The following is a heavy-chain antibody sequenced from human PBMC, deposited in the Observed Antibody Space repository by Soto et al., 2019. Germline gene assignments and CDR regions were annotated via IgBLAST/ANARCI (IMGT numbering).Heavy chain of an antibody. Sequence: ASETLSLTCTVSGGPITTDNYYWTWIRQPPGKGLEWVGYIYYSGSAYYNPSLKSRVTISVGTSKDQFSLNVRSVTAADTAVYYCARDYDSGMDVWGQGTTVTVSS. CDR1: GGPITTDNYY. CDR2: IYYSGSA. V-gene: IGHV4-30-4*01. J-gene: IGHJ6*02. D-gene: IGHD3-22*01. CDR3: ARDYDSGMDV.